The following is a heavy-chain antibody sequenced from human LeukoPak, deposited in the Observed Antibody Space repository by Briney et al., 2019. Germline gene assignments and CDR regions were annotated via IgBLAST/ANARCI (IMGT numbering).Heavy chain of an antibody. V-gene: IGHV3-48*01. CDR3: AREHTPFGSGCTAAY. D-gene: IGHD6-19*01. J-gene: IGHJ4*02. CDR1: GFTFSSYG. Sequence: PGGSLRLSCAASGFTFSSYGMNWVRQAPGKGLEWVSYISPSSSTIYYADSRKGRFTISRDNAKNSLYLQMNSLRAKDTAVYYCAREHTPFGSGCTAAYWGQGTLVTVSS. CDR2: ISPSSSTI.